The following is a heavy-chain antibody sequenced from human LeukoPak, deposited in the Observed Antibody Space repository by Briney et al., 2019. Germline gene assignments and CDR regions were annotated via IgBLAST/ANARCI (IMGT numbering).Heavy chain of an antibody. CDR3: ARLGGGVVVVPAVTV. J-gene: IGHJ4*02. CDR1: GGSISSYY. V-gene: IGHV4-59*08. Sequence: SETLSLTCTVSGGSISSYYWSWIRQPPGKGLEWIGYIYYSGSTNYNPSLKSRVTISVDTSKNQFSLKLSSVTAADTAVYYCARLGGGVVVVPAVTVWGQGTLVTVSS. D-gene: IGHD2-2*01. CDR2: IYYSGST.